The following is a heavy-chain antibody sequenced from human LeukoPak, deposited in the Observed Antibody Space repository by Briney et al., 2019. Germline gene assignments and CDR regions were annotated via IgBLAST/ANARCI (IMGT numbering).Heavy chain of an antibody. CDR2: IWYDGSKK. Sequence: GRSLRLSCAASGFTFSSYGMHWVRQAPGKGLEWVAVIWYDGSKKYYADSVKGRFTISRDNSKNTLYLQMNSLRAEDTAVYYCARVKSIAVAAPGYWGQGTLVTVSS. V-gene: IGHV3-33*01. D-gene: IGHD6-19*01. J-gene: IGHJ4*02. CDR3: ARVKSIAVAAPGY. CDR1: GFTFSSYG.